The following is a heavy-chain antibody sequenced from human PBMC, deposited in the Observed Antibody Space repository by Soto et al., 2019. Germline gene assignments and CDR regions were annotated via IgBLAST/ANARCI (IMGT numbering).Heavy chain of an antibody. D-gene: IGHD3-10*01. J-gene: IGHJ4*02. Sequence: PXETLSLACTVSGCSISSGAYYWSWIRQPPGKGLEWIGYIYYSGSTYYNPSLKSRVTISVDTSKNQFSLKLSSVTAADTAVYYCAREEARTMVRGVIIPKGVFDYWGQGSLVTVSS. CDR2: IYYSGST. V-gene: IGHV4-30-4*01. CDR1: GCSISSGAYY. CDR3: AREEARTMVRGVIIPKGVFDY.